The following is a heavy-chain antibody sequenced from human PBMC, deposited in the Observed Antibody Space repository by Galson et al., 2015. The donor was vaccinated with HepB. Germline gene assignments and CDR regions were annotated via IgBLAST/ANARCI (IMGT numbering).Heavy chain of an antibody. D-gene: IGHD3-22*01. CDR3: TSTTYYYDSSGYWARDWFDP. V-gene: IGHV3-15*07. Sequence: SLRLSCAASGFTFSNAWMNWVRQAPGKGLEWVGRIKSKTDGGTTDYAAPVKGRFTIARDDSKNTLYLQMNSLKTEDTAVYYCTSTTYYYDSSGYWARDWFDPWGQGTLVTVAS. J-gene: IGHJ5*02. CDR1: GFTFSNAW. CDR2: IKSKTDGGTT.